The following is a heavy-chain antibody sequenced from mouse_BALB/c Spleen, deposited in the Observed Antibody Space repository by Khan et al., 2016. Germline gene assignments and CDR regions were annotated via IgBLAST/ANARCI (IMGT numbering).Heavy chain of an antibody. Sequence: EVKLEVSGGGLVQPGGSMKLSCAASGFTFSDAWMDWVRQSPEKGLEWVAEIRSRAYNHAIYYAESVKGMFTISRDDSESSDYLESTSLEPEDTGIYYCLDDDYYSYAMHYWGHGTSVTVSS. CDR3: LDDDYYSYAMHY. CDR2: IRSRAYNHAI. J-gene: IGHJ4*01. CDR1: GFTFSDAW. V-gene: IGHV6-6*01. D-gene: IGHD2-3*01.